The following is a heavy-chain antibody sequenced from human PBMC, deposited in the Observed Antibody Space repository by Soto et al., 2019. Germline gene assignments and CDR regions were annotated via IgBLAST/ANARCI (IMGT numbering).Heavy chain of an antibody. CDR1: GFTVSSNY. D-gene: IGHD4-17*01. J-gene: IGHJ4*02. CDR2: IYSGGST. Sequence: EVQLVESGGGLIQPGGSLRLSCAASGFTVSSNYMSWVRQAPGKGLEWVSVIYSGGSTYYADSVKGRFTIPRDNSKNTVYLQMNSLRAEDTSVYYCASLTYTVTKRGVWGQGTLVTDSS. CDR3: ASLTYTVTKRGV. V-gene: IGHV3-53*01.